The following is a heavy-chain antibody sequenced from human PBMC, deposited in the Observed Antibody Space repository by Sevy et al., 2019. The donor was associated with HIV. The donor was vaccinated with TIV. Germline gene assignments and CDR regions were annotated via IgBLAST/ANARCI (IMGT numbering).Heavy chain of an antibody. D-gene: IGHD1-7*01. Sequence: GGSLRLSCAASGFTFSKYWMGWVRQAPGKGLEWVANIKQDAGQKYYGDSVKGRITISRVNAKKSLYLQMNSLRADDTAVYFCARDEGNYYFHYWGQGTLVTVSS. V-gene: IGHV3-7*01. CDR3: ARDEGNYYFHY. CDR1: GFTFSKYW. CDR2: IKQDAGQK. J-gene: IGHJ4*02.